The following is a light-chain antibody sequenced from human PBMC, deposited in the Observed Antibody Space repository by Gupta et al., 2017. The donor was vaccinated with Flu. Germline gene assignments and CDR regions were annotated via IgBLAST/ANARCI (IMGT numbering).Light chain of an antibody. CDR2: DAS. J-gene: IGKJ2*01. Sequence: DIQMTQSPSSLSTSIGDRVTITCQASQDIGNYLNWYQQKAGKAPKLLIYDASNLETGVPSKFSGSGSGTDFTFTISSLQPEDVATYYCQHYNNLPQYTFGQGTKLEIK. CDR1: QDIGNY. CDR3: QHYNNLPQYT. V-gene: IGKV1-33*01.